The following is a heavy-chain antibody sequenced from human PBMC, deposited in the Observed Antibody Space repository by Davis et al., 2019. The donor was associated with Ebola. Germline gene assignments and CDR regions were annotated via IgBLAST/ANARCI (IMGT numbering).Heavy chain of an antibody. CDR1: GFTFSSYG. Sequence: GESLKISCAASGFTFSSYGMHWVRQAPGKGLEWVAVISYDGSNKYYADSVKGRFTISRDNSKNTLYLQMNSLRAEDTAVYYCAKGILDFWSGYYFDYWGQGTLVTVSS. CDR3: AKGILDFWSGYYFDY. CDR2: ISYDGSNK. V-gene: IGHV3-30*18. D-gene: IGHD3-3*01. J-gene: IGHJ4*02.